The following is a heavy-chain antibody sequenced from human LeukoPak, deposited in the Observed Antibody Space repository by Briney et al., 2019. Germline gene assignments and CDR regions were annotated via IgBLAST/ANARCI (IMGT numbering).Heavy chain of an antibody. CDR2: ISTDSKNI. J-gene: IGHJ4*02. Sequence: GGSLRLSCAASGFSFSDFSMNWVRQAPGKGLEDIAYISTDSKNIWYADSVKGRFTISRDNAKNSLYLQMNSLTAEDTAVYYCARVPYYYDSSAYFFDYWGQGTLVTVSS. D-gene: IGHD3-22*01. CDR3: ARVPYYYDSSAYFFDY. V-gene: IGHV3-48*01. CDR1: GFSFSDFS.